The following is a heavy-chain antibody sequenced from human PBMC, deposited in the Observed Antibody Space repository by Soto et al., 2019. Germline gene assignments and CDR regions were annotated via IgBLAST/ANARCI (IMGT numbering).Heavy chain of an antibody. V-gene: IGHV3-48*03. Sequence: EMQLAESGGGLVQPGGSLRLSCNASGFALSTYEIHWVRQAPGKGLEWISYISVSGNNRKYADSVDGRFSISRDNVANLIHLHLNSLSADDTAVYYCVRDKMRAASAASLDYWGEGTLVIVSS. CDR3: VRDKMRAASAASLDY. CDR1: GFALSTYE. J-gene: IGHJ4*02. CDR2: ISVSGNNR. D-gene: IGHD2-2*01.